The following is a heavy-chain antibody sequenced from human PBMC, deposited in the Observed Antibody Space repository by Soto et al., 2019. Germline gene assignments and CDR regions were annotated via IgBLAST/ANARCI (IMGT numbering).Heavy chain of an antibody. J-gene: IGHJ6*02. CDR2: ISAYNGNT. V-gene: IGHV1-18*01. D-gene: IGHD4-17*01. CDR3: ARAVRFPLLYYYGMDV. CDR1: GYTFTSYG. Sequence: QVQLVQSGAEVKKPGASVKVSCKASGYTFTSYGISWVRQAPGQGLAWMGWISAYNGNTNYAQKLQGRVTMTTDTSTSTAYMELRSLRSDDTAVYYWARAVRFPLLYYYGMDVWGQGTTVTVSS.